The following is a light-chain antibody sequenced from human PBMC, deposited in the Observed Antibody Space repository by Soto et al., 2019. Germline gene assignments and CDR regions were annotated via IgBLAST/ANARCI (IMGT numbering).Light chain of an antibody. Sequence: DIQMTQSPSSVSASVGDRVTITCRASQGISGWLAWYQQRPGKAPNLLIYATSSLHSGVPLRFSGSRSGTDFTLTISNLQPEDFATYYCQQADSFPLTFGGGTKVEIK. CDR3: QQADSFPLT. J-gene: IGKJ4*01. CDR1: QGISGW. V-gene: IGKV1-12*01. CDR2: ATS.